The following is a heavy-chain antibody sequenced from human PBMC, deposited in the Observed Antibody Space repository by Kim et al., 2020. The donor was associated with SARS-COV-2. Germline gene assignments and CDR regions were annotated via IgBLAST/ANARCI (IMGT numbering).Heavy chain of an antibody. CDR3: ARFVAYSSSSYWYFDL. V-gene: IGHV4-39*01. J-gene: IGHJ2*01. Sequence: SETLSLTCTVSGGSISSSSYYWGWIRQPPGKGLEWIGSIYYSGSTYYNPSFKSRVTISVDTSKNQFSLKLNSVTAADTAVYYCARFVAYSSSSYWYFDLWGRGTLVTVSS. D-gene: IGHD6-6*01. CDR1: GGSISSSSYY. CDR2: IYYSGST.